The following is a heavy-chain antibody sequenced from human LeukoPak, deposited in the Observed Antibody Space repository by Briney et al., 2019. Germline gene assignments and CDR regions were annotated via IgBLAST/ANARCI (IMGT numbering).Heavy chain of an antibody. J-gene: IGHJ6*02. CDR1: GYTFTGYY. CDR2: INPNSGGT. CDR3: ARAPRPYSNYDLPYGMDV. D-gene: IGHD4-11*01. Sequence: GASVKVSCKASGYTFTGYYMHWVRQAPGQGLEWMGWINPNSGGTNYAQKFQGRVTMTRDTSISTAYMELSRLRSDDTAVYYCARAPRPYSNYDLPYGMDVWGQGTTVTVSS. V-gene: IGHV1-2*02.